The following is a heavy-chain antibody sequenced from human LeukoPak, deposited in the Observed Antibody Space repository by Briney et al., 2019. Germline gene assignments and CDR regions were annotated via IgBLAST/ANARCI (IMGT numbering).Heavy chain of an antibody. CDR3: SRGPRFDP. J-gene: IGHJ5*02. V-gene: IGHV1-8*01. CDR1: GYSFNIYE. CDR2: VNPSSGDT. Sequence: ASVKVSCKTSGYSFNIYEINWVRQATGQGLEWMGWVNPSSGDTDYAQKFQGRLTMTRNTSISTAYMELSGLRLEDTAVYYCSRGPRFDPWGQGTQVTVSS.